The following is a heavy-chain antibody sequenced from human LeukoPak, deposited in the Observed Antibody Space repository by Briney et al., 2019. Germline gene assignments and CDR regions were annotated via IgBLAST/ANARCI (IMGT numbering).Heavy chain of an antibody. CDR3: AKPYDTSGNYWAPFDY. CDR2: ISSNGGST. Sequence: GGSLRLSCSASGFTFSSYAMHWVRQAPGKGLEYVSAISSNGGSTYYADSVKGRFTISRDNSKNTLYLQMNSLRAEDTAIYYCAKPYDTSGNYWAPFDYWGQGTLVTVSS. CDR1: GFTFSSYA. V-gene: IGHV3-64*04. J-gene: IGHJ4*02. D-gene: IGHD3-22*01.